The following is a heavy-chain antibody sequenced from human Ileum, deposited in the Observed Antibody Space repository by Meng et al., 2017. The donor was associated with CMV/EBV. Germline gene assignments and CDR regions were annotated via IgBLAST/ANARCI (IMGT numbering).Heavy chain of an antibody. CDR3: TTGRAH. Sequence: EVQLLEPGGGLIKPGGSLRLSCAASGFTFTDAWMSWVRQAPGKGLEWVGRIKAKADGGTTEYPAPVKGRFTISRDDSKNTLFLQMNSLKTEDTAVYYCTTGRAHWGQGTLVTVSS. V-gene: IGHV3-15*01. CDR2: IKAKADGGTT. CDR1: GFTFTDAW. J-gene: IGHJ4*02.